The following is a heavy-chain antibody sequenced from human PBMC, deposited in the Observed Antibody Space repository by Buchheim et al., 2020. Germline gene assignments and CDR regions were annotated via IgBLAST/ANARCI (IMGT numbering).Heavy chain of an antibody. J-gene: IGHJ4*02. CDR2: ISYDGSNK. V-gene: IGHV3-30-3*01. Sequence: QVQLVESGGGVVQPGRSLRLSCAASGFTFSSYAMHWVRQAPGKGLEWVAVISYDGSNKYYADSVKGRFTISRDNSKNTLYLQMNSLRAEDTAVYYCARALSGKLPSRIDYWGQGTL. CDR3: ARALSGKLPSRIDY. CDR1: GFTFSSYA. D-gene: IGHD1-26*01.